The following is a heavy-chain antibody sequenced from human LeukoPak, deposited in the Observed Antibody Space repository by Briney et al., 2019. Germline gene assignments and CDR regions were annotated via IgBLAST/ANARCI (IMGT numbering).Heavy chain of an antibody. CDR2: IKGDGSST. Sequence: GGSPRLSCAASGFTFSSHWMHWVRQAPGKGLVWVSRIKGDGSSTSDADSVKGRFTISRDNAKNTLYLQMNSLTAADTAVYYCARASGAYGGTFDIWGQGTMVTVSS. V-gene: IGHV3-74*01. D-gene: IGHD1-26*01. CDR1: GFTFSSHW. J-gene: IGHJ3*02. CDR3: ARASGAYGGTFDI.